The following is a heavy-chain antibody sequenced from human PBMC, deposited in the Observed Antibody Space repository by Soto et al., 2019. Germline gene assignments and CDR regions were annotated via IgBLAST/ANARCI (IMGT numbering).Heavy chain of an antibody. CDR2: IYYSGST. D-gene: IGHD6-13*01. J-gene: IGHJ4*02. CDR3: ARHRVAAAGNFDY. CDR1: GGSISSYY. Sequence: SETLSLTCTVSGGSISSYYWSWIRQPPGKGLEWIGYIYYSGSTNYNPSLKSRVTRSVDTSKNQFSLKLSSVTAADTAVYYCARHRVAAAGNFDYWGQGTLVTVSS. V-gene: IGHV4-59*08.